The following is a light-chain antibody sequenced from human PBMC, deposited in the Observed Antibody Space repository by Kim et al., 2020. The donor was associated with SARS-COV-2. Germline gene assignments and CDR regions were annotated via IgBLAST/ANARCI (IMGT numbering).Light chain of an antibody. CDR3: QQYVSSLLT. V-gene: IGKV3-20*01. CDR2: DAS. Sequence: EIVLTQSPGTLSLSPGEGATLSCRASRELTSNYLAWFQQKPGQAPRLLISDASNRAAGVPARFAGSGSGTDFSLTISRLEPEDSAIYFCQQYVSSLLTFGGGTKVDIK. J-gene: IGKJ4*01. CDR1: RELTSNY.